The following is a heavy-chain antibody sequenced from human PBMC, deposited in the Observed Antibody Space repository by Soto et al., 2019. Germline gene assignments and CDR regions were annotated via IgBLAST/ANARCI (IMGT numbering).Heavy chain of an antibody. D-gene: IGHD3-9*01. Sequence: VQLQQWGAGPLRPLETLSLTCGVSGGSFSGYYLAWIRQSPGKGLAWIGEINDRASINYNPSLKCRGSISVGASKNHCSRTRRSATAADTEVYYWGREGNDILAGPPWVWYFDLWGRGTLVTV. CDR1: GGSFSGYY. CDR2: INDRASI. CDR3: GREGNDILAGPPWVWYFDL. V-gene: IGHV4-34*01. J-gene: IGHJ2*01.